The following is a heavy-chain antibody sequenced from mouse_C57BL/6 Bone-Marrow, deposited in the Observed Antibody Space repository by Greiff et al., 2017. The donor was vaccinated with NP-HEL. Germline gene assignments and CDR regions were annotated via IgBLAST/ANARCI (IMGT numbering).Heavy chain of an antibody. D-gene: IGHD1-1*01. CDR2: ISDGGSYT. CDR3: ARDYPLYDGSSYLPYDYAMDY. CDR1: GFTFSSYA. J-gene: IGHJ4*01. Sequence: EVKLVESGGGLVKPGGSLKLSCAASGFTFSSYAMSWVRQTPGQRLEWVATISDGGSYTYYPDNVKGRFTFTRDNAKNNLYLQMSHLKSEDTAMYYCARDYPLYDGSSYLPYDYAMDYWGQGTSVTVSS. V-gene: IGHV5-4*01.